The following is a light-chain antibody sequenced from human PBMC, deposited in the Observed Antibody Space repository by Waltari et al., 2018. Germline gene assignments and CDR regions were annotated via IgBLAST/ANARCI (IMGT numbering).Light chain of an antibody. V-gene: IGLV2-23*02. Sequence: QSALTQPASVSGSPGQSITISCTGTSSDVGSYNLVSWYQQHPGKAPKLMIYEVSKRPSGVSNRFSGSKSGNTASLTISGLQAEDEADYYCCSYAAPSVFGSGTKVTVL. CDR3: CSYAAPSV. CDR1: SSDVGSYNL. CDR2: EVS. J-gene: IGLJ6*01.